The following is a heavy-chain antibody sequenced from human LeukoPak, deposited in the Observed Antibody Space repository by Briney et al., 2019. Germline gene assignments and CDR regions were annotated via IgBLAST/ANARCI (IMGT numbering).Heavy chain of an antibody. D-gene: IGHD3-10*01. CDR3: ARDSPRGWSMDV. V-gene: IGHV3-7*01. J-gene: IGHJ6*03. Sequence: GGSLRLSCAASGFTLSYYWMYWVRQAPGKGLEWVASIKLDGSEQYYLGSVKGRFTISRDNARNSLYLQMNSLRAEDTAMYYCARDSPRGWSMDVWGKGTTVTVSS. CDR1: GFTLSYYW. CDR2: IKLDGSEQ.